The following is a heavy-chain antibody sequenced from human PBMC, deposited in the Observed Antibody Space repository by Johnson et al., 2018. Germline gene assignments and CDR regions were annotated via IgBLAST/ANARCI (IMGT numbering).Heavy chain of an antibody. CDR3: SREIGETEDMAFDI. Sequence: QVQLVESGGGVVQPGRSLRLSCAASGFTFSSYGMHWVRQAPGKGLEWVAVISYDGSNKYYADSVKGRFTISRDNSKNTLYLQMNSLRAEDTAVYYCSREIGETEDMAFDIWGQGTMVTVSS. CDR2: ISYDGSNK. D-gene: IGHD3-10*01. CDR1: GFTFSSYG. J-gene: IGHJ3*02. V-gene: IGHV3-30*03.